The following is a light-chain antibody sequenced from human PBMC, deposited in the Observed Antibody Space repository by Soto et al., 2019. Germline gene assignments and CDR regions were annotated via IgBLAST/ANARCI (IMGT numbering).Light chain of an antibody. J-gene: IGKJ5*01. CDR1: QSVRSN. CDR2: GAS. Sequence: FVLTQSPGTLSLSPWERATLSCRASQSVRSNLAWYQQKPGQAPRLLIYGASMRATGIPDRFSGSGSGTEFTLTISSLQSEDFAVYYCQQYNNWPPRITFGQGTRLEIK. CDR3: QQYNNWPPRIT. V-gene: IGKV3D-15*01.